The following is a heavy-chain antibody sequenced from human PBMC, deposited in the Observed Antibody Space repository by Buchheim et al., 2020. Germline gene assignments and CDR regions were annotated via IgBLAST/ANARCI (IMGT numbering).Heavy chain of an antibody. D-gene: IGHD1-14*01. CDR1: GYTFTSYA. CDR2: INAGSGNT. CDR3: ARDRNNPGDYFDY. V-gene: IGHV1-3*01. Sequence: QVHLVQSGAEVKKPGASVKVSCKASGYTFTSYAIHWVRQAPGQRLEWMGWINAGSGNTKYSQKCQGRVTIARDTYASTAYMELSSLRSEDTAVYFCARDRNNPGDYFDYWGQGTLVTGSS. J-gene: IGHJ4*02.